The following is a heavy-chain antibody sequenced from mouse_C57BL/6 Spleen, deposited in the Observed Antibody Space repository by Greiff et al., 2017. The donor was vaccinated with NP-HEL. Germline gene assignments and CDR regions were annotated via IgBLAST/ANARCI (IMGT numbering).Heavy chain of an antibody. CDR3: AREGDYDVSWFAY. J-gene: IGHJ3*01. V-gene: IGHV1-66*01. CDR1: GYSFTSYY. CDR2: IYPGSGNT. D-gene: IGHD2-4*01. Sequence: LVESGPELVKPGASVKISCKASGYSFTSYYIHWVKQRPGQGLEWIGWIYPGSGNTKYNEKFKGKATLTADTSSSTAYMQLSSLTSEDSAVYYCAREGDYDVSWFAYWGQGTLVTVSA.